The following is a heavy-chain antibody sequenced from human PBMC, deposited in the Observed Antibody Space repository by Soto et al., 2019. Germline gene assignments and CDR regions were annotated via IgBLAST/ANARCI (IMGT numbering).Heavy chain of an antibody. CDR1: GYTFTSYA. CDR3: ARAVAVPADFDY. D-gene: IGHD6-19*01. V-gene: IGHV1-3*01. J-gene: IGHJ4*02. Sequence: ASVKVSCKASGYTFTSYAMHWVRQAPGQRLEWMGWINAGNGNTKYSQKFQGRVTITRGTSASTAYMELSSLRSEETAVYYCARAVAVPADFDYWGQGTLVTVSS. CDR2: INAGNGNT.